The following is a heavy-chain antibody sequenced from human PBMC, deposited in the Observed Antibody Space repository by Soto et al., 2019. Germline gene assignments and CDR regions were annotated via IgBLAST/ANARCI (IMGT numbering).Heavy chain of an antibody. V-gene: IGHV4-39*01. Sequence: PSETLSLTCTVSGGSISSSSYYWGWIRQPPGKGLEWIGSIYYSGSTYYNPSLKSRVTISVDTSKNQFSLKLSSVTAADTAVYYCARTYYYDSSGYYGYFDYWGQGTLVTVSS. J-gene: IGHJ4*02. CDR2: IYYSGST. CDR3: ARTYYYDSSGYYGYFDY. CDR1: GGSISSSSYY. D-gene: IGHD3-22*01.